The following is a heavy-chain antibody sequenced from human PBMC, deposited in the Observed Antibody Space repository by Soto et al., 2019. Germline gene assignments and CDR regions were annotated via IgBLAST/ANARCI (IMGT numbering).Heavy chain of an antibody. D-gene: IGHD3-10*01. Sequence: SETLSLTCAVSGDFISGNNWWSWVRQSPGKGLEWIGEIYHSGSTNYNPSLKSRVTISVDKSKNQFSLNLISVTAADTAVYYCARDDGAGRGIYFDSWSQGTLVTVSS. CDR3: ARDDGAGRGIYFDS. V-gene: IGHV4-4*02. CDR1: GDFISGNNW. CDR2: IYHSGST. J-gene: IGHJ4*02.